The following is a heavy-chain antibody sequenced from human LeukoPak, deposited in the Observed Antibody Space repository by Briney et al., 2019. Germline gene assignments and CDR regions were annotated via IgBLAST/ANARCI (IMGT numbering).Heavy chain of an antibody. V-gene: IGHV3-23*01. CDR1: GFTFSSYA. Sequence: GGSLRLSCAASGFTFSSYAMSWVRQAPGKGLEWVSAISGSGGSTYYADSVKGRFTISRDNSKNTLYLQMNSLRAEDTAVYYRAKPTIFGVVPYYFDYWGQGTLVTVSS. D-gene: IGHD3-3*01. CDR3: AKPTIFGVVPYYFDY. CDR2: ISGSGGST. J-gene: IGHJ4*02.